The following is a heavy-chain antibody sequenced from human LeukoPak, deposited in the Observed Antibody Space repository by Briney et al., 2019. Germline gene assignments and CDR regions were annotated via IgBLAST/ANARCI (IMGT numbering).Heavy chain of an antibody. CDR3: ARDQSGSRGWFDP. Sequence: AASVKVSCKASGYTFTSYGISRVRQAPGQGLEWMGWISVSNGNTDYARDFQGRVTMTADTSTTTAYMELRSLRSDDTAVYYCARDQSGSRGWFDPWGQGTLVTVSS. CDR2: ISVSNGNT. D-gene: IGHD1-26*01. CDR1: GYTFTSYG. V-gene: IGHV1-18*01. J-gene: IGHJ5*02.